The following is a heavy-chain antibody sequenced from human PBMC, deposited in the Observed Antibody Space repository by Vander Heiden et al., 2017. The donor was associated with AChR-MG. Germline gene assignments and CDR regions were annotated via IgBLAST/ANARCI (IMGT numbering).Heavy chain of an antibody. Sequence: CAASGFTFRKYWMTWVRQAPGKGLEWVANINQDGSERKYVDSVKGRFTISRDNAKNSLYLQMNSLRAEDTAIYYCASPTPDYNMDVWGTGTTVTVSS. V-gene: IGHV3-7*01. J-gene: IGHJ6*03. D-gene: IGHD2-2*02. CDR1: GFTFRKYW. CDR2: INQDGSER. CDR3: ASPTPDYNMDV.